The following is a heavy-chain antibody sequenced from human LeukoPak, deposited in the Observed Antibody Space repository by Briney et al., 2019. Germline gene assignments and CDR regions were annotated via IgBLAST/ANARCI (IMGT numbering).Heavy chain of an antibody. V-gene: IGHV1-8*01. Sequence: ASVKVSCKASGYTFTSYDINWVRQAAGQGLEWMGWMNPNSGNTDYAQKLQGRVTMTRNTSKSTAYMEMSSLRAEETAVYYCASNAGGYSSSWYIFGPTSRDWFDPWGQGTLVTVSS. CDR1: GYTFTSYD. CDR3: ASNAGGYSSSWYIFGPTSRDWFDP. CDR2: MNPNSGNT. D-gene: IGHD6-13*01. J-gene: IGHJ5*02.